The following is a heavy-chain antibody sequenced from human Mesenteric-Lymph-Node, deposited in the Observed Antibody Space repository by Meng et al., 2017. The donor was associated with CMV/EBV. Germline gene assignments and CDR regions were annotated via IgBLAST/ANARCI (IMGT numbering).Heavy chain of an antibody. Sequence: KVSCKGSGYSFTSYWIGWVRQMPGKGLEWMGIIYPGDSDTRYSPSFQGQVTISADKSISTAYLQWSSLKASDTAMYYCARHSGARGGTYSNYLYYYYGMDVWGQGTTVTVSS. CDR3: ARHSGARGGTYSNYLYYYYGMDV. D-gene: IGHD4-11*01. CDR2: IYPGDSDT. V-gene: IGHV5-51*01. CDR1: GYSFTSYW. J-gene: IGHJ6*02.